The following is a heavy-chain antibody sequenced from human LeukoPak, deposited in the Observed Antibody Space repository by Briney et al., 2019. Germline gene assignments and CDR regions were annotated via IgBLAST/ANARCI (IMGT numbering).Heavy chain of an antibody. CDR3: ARVEEGYGSGRRENYYYYYMDV. Sequence: ASETLSLTCTVSGGSISSYYWSWIRQPPGKGLEWIGFIQYSGATNYNPSLKSRVIISVDTSKNQFSLKLSSVTAADTAVYYCARVEEGYGSGRRENYYYYYMDVWGKGTTVTISS. CDR2: IQYSGAT. D-gene: IGHD3-10*01. V-gene: IGHV4-59*01. CDR1: GGSISSYY. J-gene: IGHJ6*03.